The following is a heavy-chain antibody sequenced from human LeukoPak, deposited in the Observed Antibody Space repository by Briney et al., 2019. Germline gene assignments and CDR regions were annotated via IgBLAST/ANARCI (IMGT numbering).Heavy chain of an antibody. D-gene: IGHD3-3*01. Sequence: GGSLRLSCAASGFTFSSYGMHWVRQAPGKGLEWVAFIRYDGSNKYYADSVKGRFTISRDNSKNTLYLQMNSLRAEDTAVYYCAKDQMDDSWSGLAVDAFDIWGQGTMVTVSS. CDR1: GFTFSSYG. CDR2: IRYDGSNK. V-gene: IGHV3-30*02. CDR3: AKDQMDDSWSGLAVDAFDI. J-gene: IGHJ3*02.